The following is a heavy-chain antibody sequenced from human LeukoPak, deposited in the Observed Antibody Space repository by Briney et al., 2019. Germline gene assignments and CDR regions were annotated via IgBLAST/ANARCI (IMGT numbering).Heavy chain of an antibody. V-gene: IGHV4-30-4*01. D-gene: IGHD3-3*01. Sequence: SETLSFTCTVSGGSISSGDYYWSWIRQPPGKGLEWIGYIYYSGSTYYNPSLKSRVTISVDTSKNQFSLKLSSVTAADTAVYYCARSGRITIFGVVIGPFDYWGQGTLVTVSS. J-gene: IGHJ4*02. CDR3: ARSGRITIFGVVIGPFDY. CDR1: GGSISSGDYY. CDR2: IYYSGST.